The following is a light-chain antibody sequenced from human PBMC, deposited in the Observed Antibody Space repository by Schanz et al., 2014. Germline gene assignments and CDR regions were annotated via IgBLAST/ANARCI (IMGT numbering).Light chain of an antibody. CDR3: SSYRDNTTPYL. CDR1: SSDIGFYDY. V-gene: IGLV2-14*03. CDR2: DVS. J-gene: IGLJ1*01. Sequence: QSALTQPASVSGSPGQSITISCTGSSSDIGFYDYVSWYQQHPGKAPKLIIFDVSYRPSGVSDRFSGSKSGNTASLTISGLQAEDSAHYYCSSYRDNTTPYLFGTGTKLTVL.